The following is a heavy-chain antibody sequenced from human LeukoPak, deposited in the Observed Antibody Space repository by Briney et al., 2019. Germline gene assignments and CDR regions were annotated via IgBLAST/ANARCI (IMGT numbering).Heavy chain of an antibody. CDR2: IYYSGST. Sequence: SETLSLTCTVSGGSISSSSYYWGWIRQPPGKGLEWIGNIYYSGSTYYNPSLKSRVTISVDTSKNQFSLKLSSVTAADTAVYYCARGEYHNAFDIWGQGTMVTVSS. CDR1: GGSISSSSYY. J-gene: IGHJ3*02. V-gene: IGHV4-39*07. CDR3: ARGEYHNAFDI.